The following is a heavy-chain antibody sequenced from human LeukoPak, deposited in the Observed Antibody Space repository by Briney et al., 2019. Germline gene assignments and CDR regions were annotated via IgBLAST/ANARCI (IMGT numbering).Heavy chain of an antibody. CDR3: ARDVGSSWYTNWFDL. Sequence: GASVKVSCKASGYTFTGYYMHWVRQAPGQGLEWMGWINPNSGGTNYAQKFQGRVTMTRETSISTAYMELSRLRSDDTAVYYCARDVGSSWYTNWFDLWGQGTLVTVSS. J-gene: IGHJ5*02. CDR1: GYTFTGYY. V-gene: IGHV1-2*02. D-gene: IGHD6-13*01. CDR2: INPNSGGT.